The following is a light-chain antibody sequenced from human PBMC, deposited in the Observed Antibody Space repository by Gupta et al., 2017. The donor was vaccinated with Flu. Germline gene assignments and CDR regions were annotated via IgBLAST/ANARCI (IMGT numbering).Light chain of an antibody. V-gene: IGKV3-15*01. Sequence: EIVMTQSPGTLSVSPGERATLSCRASQSISSSLAWYQQKPGQAPRLLIYGASTRATGIPARFSGSVSGTEFSLSISSLQSEDFAVYYCQQEDYWPYTFGQGTKMQIK. J-gene: IGKJ2*01. CDR3: QQEDYWPYT. CDR1: QSISSS. CDR2: GAS.